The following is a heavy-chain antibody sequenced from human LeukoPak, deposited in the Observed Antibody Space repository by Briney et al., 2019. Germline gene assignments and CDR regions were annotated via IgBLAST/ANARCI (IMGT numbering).Heavy chain of an antibody. Sequence: SETLSLTCTVSGGSISSYYWSWIRQPPGKGLEWIGFIYYSGSTNYNPSLKSRVTISVDTSKNQFSLKLSSVTAADTAVYYCARRFSSSWPYYFDCWGQGTLVTVSS. D-gene: IGHD6-13*01. V-gene: IGHV4-59*08. CDR2: IYYSGST. CDR3: ARRFSSSWPYYFDC. J-gene: IGHJ4*02. CDR1: GGSISSYY.